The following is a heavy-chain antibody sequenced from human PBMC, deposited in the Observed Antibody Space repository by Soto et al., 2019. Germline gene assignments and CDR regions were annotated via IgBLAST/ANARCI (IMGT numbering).Heavy chain of an antibody. CDR3: ARDFIAARPEYYFYS. CDR1: GFTFSRYA. J-gene: IGHJ4*01. Sequence: PGGSLRLSCAASGFTFSRYAMHWVRQAQGKGLEWVAIIWNDGSKKFYADSVEGRFTVSRDNSKNTIYLQLNSLIAEDTALYYWARDFIAARPEYYFYSWFLGTQVTVSS. V-gene: IGHV3-33*01. CDR2: IWNDGSKK. D-gene: IGHD6-6*01.